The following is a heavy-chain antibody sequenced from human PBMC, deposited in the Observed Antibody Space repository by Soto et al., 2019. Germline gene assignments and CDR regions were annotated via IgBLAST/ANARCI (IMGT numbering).Heavy chain of an antibody. J-gene: IGHJ3*02. CDR1: GDSFAGFY. V-gene: IGHV1-2*04. CDR2: INSNSGAT. Sequence: AAVKVSFKASGDSFAGFYRHWMRQAPGQGLEWVGSINSNSGATTYAQKFQDSVAMTRDTSVSTAYMDLNRLTSDDTAIYYCAIIMTHSDSFDIWGQGTMVTVSS. D-gene: IGHD3-16*01. CDR3: AIIMTHSDSFDI.